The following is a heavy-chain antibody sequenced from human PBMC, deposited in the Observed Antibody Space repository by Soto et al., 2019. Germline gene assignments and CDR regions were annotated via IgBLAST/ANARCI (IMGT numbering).Heavy chain of an antibody. J-gene: IGHJ4*02. CDR3: VGGQYYFDY. D-gene: IGHD3-10*01. Sequence: QVQLVESGGGVVQPGRSLRLSCAASGFPFTSYGMHWVREGPDKGLEWVAIISYDGSDKYYADSVKGRFTISRDNSKNTLYPQMNSLRPEDTALYYCVGGQYYFDYRGQGTLVSVSS. CDR1: GFPFTSYG. CDR2: ISYDGSDK. V-gene: IGHV3-30*03.